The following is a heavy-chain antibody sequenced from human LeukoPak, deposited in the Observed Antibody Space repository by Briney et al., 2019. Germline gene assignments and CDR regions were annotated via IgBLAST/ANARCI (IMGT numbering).Heavy chain of an antibody. D-gene: IGHD3-22*01. Sequence: GGSLRLSCAASGFTVSSNYMSWVRQAPGKGLEWVSVIYSGGSTYYADSVKGRFTISRDNSKNTLYLQMNSLRAEDTAVYYCAKGSYYDSSGFDYWGQGTLVTVSS. CDR1: GFTVSSNY. CDR2: IYSGGST. J-gene: IGHJ4*02. V-gene: IGHV3-53*01. CDR3: AKGSYYDSSGFDY.